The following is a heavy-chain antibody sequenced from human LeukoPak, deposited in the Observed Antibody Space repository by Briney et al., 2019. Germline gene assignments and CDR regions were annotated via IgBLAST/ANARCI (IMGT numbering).Heavy chain of an antibody. Sequence: ASVKVSCKASGYTFTSYDINWVRQAPGQGLKWMGWMNPNSGNTGYAQKFQGRVTMTRNTSISTAYMELSSLRSEDTAVYYCARVYYDSSGYYIDYWGQGTLVTVSS. CDR2: MNPNSGNT. CDR1: GYTFTSYD. D-gene: IGHD3-22*01. V-gene: IGHV1-8*01. J-gene: IGHJ4*02. CDR3: ARVYYDSSGYYIDY.